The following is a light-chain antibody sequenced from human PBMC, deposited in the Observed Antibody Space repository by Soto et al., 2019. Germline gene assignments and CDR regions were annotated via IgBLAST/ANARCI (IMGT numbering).Light chain of an antibody. V-gene: IGLV4-69*01. CDR1: SGHSHYA. J-gene: IGLJ2*01. Sequence: QSVLTQSPSASASLGASVKLTSTLSSGHSHYAIAWHQQQPEKGPRYLMKVNADGSHTKGDGIPDRFSGSSSGAERYLTISSLQSEDEADYHCQTWDTGIQVFGGGTKLTVL. CDR2: VNADGSH. CDR3: QTWDTGIQV.